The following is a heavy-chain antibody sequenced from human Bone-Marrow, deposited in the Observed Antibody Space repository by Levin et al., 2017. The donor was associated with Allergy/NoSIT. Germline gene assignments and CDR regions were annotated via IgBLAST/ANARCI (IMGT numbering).Heavy chain of an antibody. CDR3: ARDRGGSYAFDI. J-gene: IGHJ3*02. Sequence: PGGSLRLSCAASGFTFSSYSMNWVRQAPGKGLEWVSSISSGSSYIYYADSVKGRLTISRDNAKNSLYLQMSSLRAEDTAVYYCARDRGGSYAFDIWGQGTMVTVSS. V-gene: IGHV3-21*01. D-gene: IGHD1-26*01. CDR2: ISSGSSYI. CDR1: GFTFSSYS.